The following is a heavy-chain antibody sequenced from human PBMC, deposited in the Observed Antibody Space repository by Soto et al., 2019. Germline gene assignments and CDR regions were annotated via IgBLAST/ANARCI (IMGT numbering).Heavy chain of an antibody. V-gene: IGHV4-39*01. Sequence: SETLSLTCTVSGGSISSTRYYWGWIRQPPGKGLEWIGTTYYTGSTYYNPSLKSRVTISVDMSKNQFSLKARSVTAADTAVYYCVSGPGTTADYWGQGTLVTVSS. CDR2: TYYTGST. CDR1: GGSISSTRYY. CDR3: VSGPGTTADY. J-gene: IGHJ4*02. D-gene: IGHD1-1*01.